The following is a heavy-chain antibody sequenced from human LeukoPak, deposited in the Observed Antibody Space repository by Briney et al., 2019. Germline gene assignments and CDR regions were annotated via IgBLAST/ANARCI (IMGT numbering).Heavy chain of an antibody. CDR3: ARVRTGVDYYYGMDV. CDR2: IYYSGST. CDR1: GGSISSYS. V-gene: IGHV4-59*01. J-gene: IGHJ6*04. Sequence: SETLSLTCTVSGGSISSYSWSWIRQPPGKGLEWIWYIYYSGSTNYNPSLKSRVTISVDTSKNQFSLKLSSVTAADTAVYYCARVRTGVDYYYGMDVWGKGTTVTVSS. D-gene: IGHD7-27*01.